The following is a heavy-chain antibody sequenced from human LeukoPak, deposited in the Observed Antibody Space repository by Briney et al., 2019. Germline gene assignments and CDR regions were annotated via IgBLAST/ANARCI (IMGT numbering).Heavy chain of an antibody. CDR3: AARYYYDSSGYYYSY. Sequence: GASVKVSCKASGYTFTSYGISWVRQAPGQGLGWMGWISTYNGNTNYAQKLQGRVTMTTDTSTSTAYMELRSLRSDDTAVYYCAARYYYDSSGYYYSYWGQGTLVTVSS. J-gene: IGHJ4*02. CDR2: ISTYNGNT. V-gene: IGHV1-18*01. D-gene: IGHD3-22*01. CDR1: GYTFTSYG.